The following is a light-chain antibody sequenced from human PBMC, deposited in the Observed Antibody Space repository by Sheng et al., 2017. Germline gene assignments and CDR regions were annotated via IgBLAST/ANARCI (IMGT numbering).Light chain of an antibody. V-gene: IGKV1-39*01. CDR2: AAS. CDR3: QQSYAWPRGT. Sequence: DIQMTQSPSSLSASVGDRVTISCRASQTISYFVNWYQQKPGKAPKVLIYAASSLQTGVPSRFSGSGSGADFTLTISSLQPEDFATYYCQQSYAWPRGTFGQGTTVEIK. CDR1: QTISYF. J-gene: IGKJ1*01.